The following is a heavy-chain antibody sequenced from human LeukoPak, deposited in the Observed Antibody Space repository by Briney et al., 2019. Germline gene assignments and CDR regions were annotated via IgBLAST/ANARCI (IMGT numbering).Heavy chain of an antibody. CDR3: ARVVGSYYGSGSYPYYFDY. CDR1: GYTFTSYY. V-gene: IGHV1-46*01. D-gene: IGHD3-10*01. CDR2: INPSGGST. Sequence: ASVKVFCKASGYTFTSYYMHWVRQAPGQGLEWMGIINPSGGSTSYAQKFQGRVTMTRDTSTSTVYMELSSLRSEDTAVYYCARVVGSYYGSGSYPYYFDYWGQGTLVTVSS. J-gene: IGHJ4*02.